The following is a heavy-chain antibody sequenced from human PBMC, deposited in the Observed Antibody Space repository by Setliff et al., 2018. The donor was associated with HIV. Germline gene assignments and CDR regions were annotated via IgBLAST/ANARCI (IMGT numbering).Heavy chain of an antibody. CDR3: AIIRVNGSPY. CDR1: GFTFSSYG. CDR2: ITSSGTTT. Sequence: LRLSCAASGFTFSSYGMHWVRQAPGKGLEWVSYITSSGTTTLYGDSMRGRFTASRDNAESSMYLQMNNLRAEDTAVYYCAIIRVNGSPYWGQGTPVTVSS. D-gene: IGHD3-10*01. V-gene: IGHV3-48*04. J-gene: IGHJ4*02.